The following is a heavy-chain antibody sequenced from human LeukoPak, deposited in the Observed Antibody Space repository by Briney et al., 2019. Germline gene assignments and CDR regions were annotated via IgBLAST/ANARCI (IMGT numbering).Heavy chain of an antibody. J-gene: IGHJ3*02. D-gene: IGHD4-17*01. CDR3: AKGAVTTYFRGAFDI. CDR1: GFTFSSYA. Sequence: GGSLRLSCAAPGFTFSSYAMSWVRQAPGKGLEWVSVIGGSGDGTYYADSVKGRFTISRDNSKNMVYLQMNSLRAEDTAVYYCAKGAVTTYFRGAFDIWGEGTMVTVSS. V-gene: IGHV3-23*01. CDR2: IGGSGDGT.